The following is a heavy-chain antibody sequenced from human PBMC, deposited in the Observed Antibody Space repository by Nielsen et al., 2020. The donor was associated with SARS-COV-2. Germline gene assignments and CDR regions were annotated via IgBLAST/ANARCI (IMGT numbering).Heavy chain of an antibody. CDR1: GYTLTELS. V-gene: IGHV1-2*04. J-gene: IGHJ4*02. D-gene: IGHD6-19*01. CDR3: ARDTGYSSGWYNFDY. Sequence: ASVKVSCKVSGYTLTELSMHWVRQAPGQGLEWMGWINPNSGGTNYAQKFQGWVTMTRDTSISTAYMELSRLRSDDTAVYYCARDTGYSSGWYNFDYWGQGTLVTVSS. CDR2: INPNSGGT.